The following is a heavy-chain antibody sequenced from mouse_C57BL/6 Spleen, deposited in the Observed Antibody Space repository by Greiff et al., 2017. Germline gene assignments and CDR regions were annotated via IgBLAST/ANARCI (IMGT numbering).Heavy chain of an antibody. CDR3: AESGYDGYFDV. CDR1: GSSLTSYG. J-gene: IGHJ1*03. V-gene: IGHV2-5*01. D-gene: IGHD2-2*01. CDR2: IWRGGST. Sequence: VQLQESGPGLVQPSQSLSITCTVSGSSLTSYGVHWVRQSPGTGLEWLGVIWRGGSTDYNAAFMSRLSITKDNSKSQVFFKMNSLQADDTAIYYCAESGYDGYFDVWGTGTTVTVSS.